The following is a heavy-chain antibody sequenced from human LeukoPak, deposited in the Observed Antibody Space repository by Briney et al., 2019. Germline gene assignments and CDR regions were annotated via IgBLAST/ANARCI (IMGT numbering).Heavy chain of an antibody. CDR3: ARFSGSYFFDY. CDR1: GGSISSSSYY. J-gene: IGHJ4*02. Sequence: SETLSLTCTVSGGSISSSSYYWGWIRQPPGKGLEWIGSIYYSGSTYYNPSLKSRVTISVDTSKNQFSLKLSSVTAADTAVYYCARFSGSYFFDYWGQGTLVTVSS. V-gene: IGHV4-39*07. CDR2: IYYSGST. D-gene: IGHD1-26*01.